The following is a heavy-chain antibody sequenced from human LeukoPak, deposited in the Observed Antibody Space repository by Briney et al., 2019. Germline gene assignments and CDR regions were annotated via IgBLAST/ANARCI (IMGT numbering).Heavy chain of an antibody. J-gene: IGHJ6*02. CDR2: IIPILGIA. CDR1: GGTFSSYA. CDR3: ARGTLGYCSSTSCRPLLYYYYYGMDV. D-gene: IGHD2-2*01. Sequence: GASVKVSCKASGGTFSSYAISWVRQAPGQGLEWMGRIIPILGIANYAQKFQGRVTITADKSTSTAYMELSSLRSEDTAVYYCARGTLGYCSSTSCRPLLYYYYYGMDVWGQGTTVTVSS. V-gene: IGHV1-69*04.